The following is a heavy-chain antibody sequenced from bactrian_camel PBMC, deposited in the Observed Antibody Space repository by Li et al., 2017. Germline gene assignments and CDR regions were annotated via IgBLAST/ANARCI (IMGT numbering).Heavy chain of an antibody. D-gene: IGHD3*01. V-gene: IGHV3S53*01. CDR2: IDMHGST. CDR1: GYTYC. Sequence: HVQLVESGGGSVQAGGSLRLSCVASGYTYCMGWFRQAPGKEREGVAAIDMHGSTSYTDSVKGRFTVSQDTANNAVYLKMNNLKPEDTAMYYCAAGLWNGNDFCLRPVLSNQGTQVTVS. J-gene: IGHJ4*01.